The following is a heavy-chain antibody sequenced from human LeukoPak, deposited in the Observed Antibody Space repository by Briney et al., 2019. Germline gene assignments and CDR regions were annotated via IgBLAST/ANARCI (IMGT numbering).Heavy chain of an antibody. D-gene: IGHD3-22*01. CDR3: ASLYDSSGYYYYYYMDV. J-gene: IGHJ6*03. CDR1: GGSFSGYY. CDR2: INHSGST. Sequence: SETLSLTCAVYGGSFSGYYWSWIRQPPGKGLEWIGEINHSGSTNYNPSLKSRVTISVDTSKNQFSLKLSSVTAADTAVYYCASLYDSSGYYYYYYMDVWGKGTTVTISS. V-gene: IGHV4-34*01.